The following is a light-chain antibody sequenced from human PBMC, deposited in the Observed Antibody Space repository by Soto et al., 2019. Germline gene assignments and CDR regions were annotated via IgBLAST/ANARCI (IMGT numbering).Light chain of an antibody. V-gene: IGLV2-14*01. CDR2: EVS. Sequence: QSALTQPASVSGSPGRSVTISCTGSSSDVGGYQYVSWYQQHPGKAPKLIIYEVSNRPSGVSNRFPGSKSGNTASLTISGLQAEDEADYYCSSYTSSRTLLYVFGTGTKLTVL. J-gene: IGLJ1*01. CDR1: SSDVGGYQY. CDR3: SSYTSSRTLLYV.